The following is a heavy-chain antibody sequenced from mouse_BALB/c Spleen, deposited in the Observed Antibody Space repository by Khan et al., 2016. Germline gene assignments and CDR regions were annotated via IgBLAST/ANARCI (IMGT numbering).Heavy chain of an antibody. V-gene: IGHV3-1*02. CDR2: IHYSGST. CDR1: GYSISSGYS. CDR3: TRGDYYGSGY. J-gene: IGHJ2*01. Sequence: EVKLLESGPDLVKPSQSLSLTCTVTGYSISSGYSWHWIRQFPGNKLEWMAYIHYSGSTNYNPSLKSRISITRDTFKNQFFLQLIAVTTEDTATYYCTRGDYYGSGYWGQGTTLTVSS. D-gene: IGHD1-1*01.